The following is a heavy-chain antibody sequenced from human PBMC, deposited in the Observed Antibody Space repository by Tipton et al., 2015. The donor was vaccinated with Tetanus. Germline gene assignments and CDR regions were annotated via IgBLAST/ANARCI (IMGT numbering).Heavy chain of an antibody. D-gene: IGHD6-6*01. CDR2: ISAYNGNT. V-gene: IGHV1-18*04. CDR3: ARDWLDSSSSGSSDY. CDR1: GYTFTSYG. J-gene: IGHJ4*02. Sequence: QLVQSGAEVKKPGASVKVSCKASGYTFTSYGISWVRQAPGQGLEWMGWISAYNGNTNYAQKLQGRVTMATDTSTSTAYMGLRSLRSDDTAVYYCARDWLDSSSSGSSDYWGQGTLVTVSS.